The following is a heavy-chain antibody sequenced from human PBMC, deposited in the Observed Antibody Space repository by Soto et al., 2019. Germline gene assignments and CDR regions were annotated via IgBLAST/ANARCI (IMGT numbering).Heavy chain of an antibody. CDR2: FSRDLVSP. CDR3: VKEGRVGVEGFDF. Sequence: GGALRLSCAASGFTFNNYDMHWVRQAPGEGLEWVAGFSRDLVSPLYGDSVKGRFTISRDNSKNTLYLQMNSLRVEDAAIYYCVKEGRVGVEGFDFWGQGTLVTVSS. D-gene: IGHD1-26*01. CDR1: GFTFNNYD. J-gene: IGHJ4*02. V-gene: IGHV3-23*01.